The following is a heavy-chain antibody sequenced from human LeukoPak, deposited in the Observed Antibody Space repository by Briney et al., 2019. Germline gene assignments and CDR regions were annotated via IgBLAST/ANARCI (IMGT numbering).Heavy chain of an antibody. Sequence: GRSLRLSCAASGFTFDDYAMHWVRQAPGKGLEWVSGISWNSGSIGYADSVKGRFTISRDNAKNSLYLQMNSLRAEDTALYYCAKDRSSGWYASIFDSWGQGTLVTVSS. CDR2: ISWNSGSI. V-gene: IGHV3-9*01. CDR1: GFTFDDYA. D-gene: IGHD6-19*01. CDR3: AKDRSSGWYASIFDS. J-gene: IGHJ4*02.